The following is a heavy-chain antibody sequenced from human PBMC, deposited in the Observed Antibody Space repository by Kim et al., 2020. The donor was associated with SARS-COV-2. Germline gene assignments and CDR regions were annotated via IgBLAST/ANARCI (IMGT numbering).Heavy chain of an antibody. D-gene: IGHD5-18*01. V-gene: IGHV1-69*01. Sequence: QKFQGRVTITADESTSTAYMELSSLRSEDTAVYYCARVTGYSYGSYAFDIWGQGTMVTVSS. CDR3: ARVTGYSYGSYAFDI. J-gene: IGHJ3*02.